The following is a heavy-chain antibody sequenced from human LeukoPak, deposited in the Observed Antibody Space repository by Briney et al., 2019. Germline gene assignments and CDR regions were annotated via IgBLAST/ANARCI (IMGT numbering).Heavy chain of an antibody. CDR3: AREHLGIAAAGPPRGYFDY. CDR1: GYTFTSYA. CDR2: INAGNGNT. D-gene: IGHD6-13*01. J-gene: IGHJ4*02. Sequence: GASVKVSCKASGYTFTSYAMHWVRQAPGQRLEWMGWINAGNGNTKYSQKFQGKVTIARDTSASTAYMELSSLRSEDTAVYYCAREHLGIAAAGPPRGYFDYWGQGTLVTVSS. V-gene: IGHV1-3*01.